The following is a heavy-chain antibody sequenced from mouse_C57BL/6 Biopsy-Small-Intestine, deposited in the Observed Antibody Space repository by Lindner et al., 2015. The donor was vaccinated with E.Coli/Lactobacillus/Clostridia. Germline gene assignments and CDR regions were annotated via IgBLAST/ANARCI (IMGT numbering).Heavy chain of an antibody. V-gene: IGHV6-6*01. J-gene: IGHJ4*01. CDR2: IRNKANNHAT. CDR1: GFTFSDAW. Sequence: VQLQESGGGLVQPGGSMKLSCAASGFTFSDAWMDWVRQSPEKGLEWVAEIRNKANNHATYYAESVKGRFTISRDDSKSSVYLQMNSLRAEDTGIYYCTRKNYYGSSPYYAMDYWDQGTSVTVSS. CDR3: TRKNYYGSSPYYAMDY. D-gene: IGHD1-1*01.